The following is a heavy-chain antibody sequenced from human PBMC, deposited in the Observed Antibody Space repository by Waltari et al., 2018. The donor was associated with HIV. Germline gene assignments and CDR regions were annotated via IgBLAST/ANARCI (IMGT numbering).Heavy chain of an antibody. Sequence: VQLNQWGAGLLTPSETLSLTCAVYGGSFRGNYWTWIRQPPGKGLEWIGEINHAGITNYNPSVKSRVTMSVDTSMNQFSLKLTSVTAADTALYYCARRAPMAYFDYWGQGSLVTVSS. D-gene: IGHD2-8*01. V-gene: IGHV4-34*01. J-gene: IGHJ4*02. CDR2: INHAGIT. CDR3: ARRAPMAYFDY. CDR1: GGSFRGNY.